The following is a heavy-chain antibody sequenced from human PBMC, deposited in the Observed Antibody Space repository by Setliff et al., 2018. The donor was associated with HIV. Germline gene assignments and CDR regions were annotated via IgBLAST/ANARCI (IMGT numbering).Heavy chain of an antibody. CDR3: AKGVKWLDP. J-gene: IGHJ5*02. CDR1: GFAVSDNY. V-gene: IGHV3-53*01. Sequence: GGSLRLSCAASGFAVSDNYMTWVRQAPGKGLKWVSVIYSDGRTYYAGSVKGRFTISRDDSKNTLFLQMYSLRVDDTAVYYCAKGVKWLDPWGQGILVTVSS. D-gene: IGHD3-16*01. CDR2: IYSDGRT.